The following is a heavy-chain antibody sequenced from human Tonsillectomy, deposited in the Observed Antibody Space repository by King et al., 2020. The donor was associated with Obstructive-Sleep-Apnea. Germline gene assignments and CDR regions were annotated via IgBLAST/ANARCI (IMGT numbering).Heavy chain of an antibody. CDR1: GDSISTNSYY. V-gene: IGHV4-39*07. CDR2: VYYNGRS. Sequence: QLQESGPGLVKPSETLSLACTVSGDSISTNSYYWAWIRQPPGKGLEWIGSVYYNGRSHYNPSLKSRVTISLDTSKNQFSLNLNSVTAADTAIYYCARELAVVFTPYYFDYWGQGALVTVSS. J-gene: IGHJ4*02. D-gene: IGHD3-3*02. CDR3: ARELAVVFTPYYFDY.